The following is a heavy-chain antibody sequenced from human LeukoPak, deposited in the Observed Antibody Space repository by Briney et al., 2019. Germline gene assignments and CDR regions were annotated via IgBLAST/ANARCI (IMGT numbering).Heavy chain of an antibody. J-gene: IGHJ4*02. Sequence: PSETLSLTCTVSGGSISSYYWSWIRQPPGKGLEWIGYIYYSGSTNYNPSLKSRVTISVDTSKNQFSLKLSSVTAADTAVYYCARILYDSSGYPLPGFDYWGQGTLVTVSS. CDR2: IYYSGST. D-gene: IGHD3-22*01. CDR1: GGSISSYY. CDR3: ARILYDSSGYPLPGFDY. V-gene: IGHV4-59*01.